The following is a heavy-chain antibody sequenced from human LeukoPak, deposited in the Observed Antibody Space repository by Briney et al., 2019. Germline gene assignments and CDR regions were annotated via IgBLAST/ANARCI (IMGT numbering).Heavy chain of an antibody. Sequence: GGSLRLSCAASGFTFSSYGMHWVRQAPGKGLEWVAFIRYDGSNKYYADSVKGRFTISRDNSKNTLYQQMDSLRAEDTAVYYCAKDHRGRSITIFGVVTGNWFDPWGQGTLVTVSS. CDR3: AKDHRGRSITIFGVVTGNWFDP. J-gene: IGHJ5*02. CDR2: IRYDGSNK. D-gene: IGHD3-3*01. V-gene: IGHV3-30*02. CDR1: GFTFSSYG.